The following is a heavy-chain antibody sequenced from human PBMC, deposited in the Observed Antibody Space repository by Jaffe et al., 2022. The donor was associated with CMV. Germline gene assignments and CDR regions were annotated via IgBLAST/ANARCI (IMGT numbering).Heavy chain of an antibody. D-gene: IGHD6-19*01. V-gene: IGHV3-48*02. CDR2: ISFIGNSI. CDR1: GFTFSSYS. J-gene: IGHJ4*02. CDR3: ARDVSRDNGWPIFDF. Sequence: VESGGGLVRPGGSLRLSCVGSGFTFSSYSMNWVRQAPGKGLEWISHISFIGNSIYQIDSVKGRFSISRDNSKNSLFLQMDSLRDEDTAVYFCARDVSRDNGWPIFDFWGQGTLVTVSS.